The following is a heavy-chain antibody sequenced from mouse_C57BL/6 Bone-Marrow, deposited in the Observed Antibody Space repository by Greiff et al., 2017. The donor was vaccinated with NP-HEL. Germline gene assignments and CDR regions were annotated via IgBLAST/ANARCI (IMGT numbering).Heavy chain of an antibody. CDR1: GYTFTNYW. CDR2: IYPGGGYT. V-gene: IGHV1-63*01. J-gene: IGHJ1*03. D-gene: IGHD1-1*01. Sequence: QVQLQQSGAELVRPGTSVKMSCKASGYTFTNYWIGWAKQRPGHGLEWIGDIYPGGGYTNYNEKFKGKATLTADKSSSTAYMQFSSLTSEDSAIYYCASGYYGSSWYFDVWGTGTTVTVSS. CDR3: ASGYYGSSWYFDV.